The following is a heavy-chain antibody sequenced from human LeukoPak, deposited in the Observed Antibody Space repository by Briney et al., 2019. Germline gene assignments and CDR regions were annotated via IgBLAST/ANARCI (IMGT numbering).Heavy chain of an antibody. J-gene: IGHJ4*02. D-gene: IGHD2-2*01. CDR2: INPNSGGT. Sequence: GASVKVSCKASGYTFTGYYMHWVRQAPGQGLEWMGRINPNSGGTNYAQKFQGRVTMTRDTSISTAYMELSRLRSDDTAVYYCARLVLVPADDGEFDYWGQGTLVTVSS. CDR3: ARLVLVPADDGEFDY. V-gene: IGHV1-2*06. CDR1: GYTFTGYY.